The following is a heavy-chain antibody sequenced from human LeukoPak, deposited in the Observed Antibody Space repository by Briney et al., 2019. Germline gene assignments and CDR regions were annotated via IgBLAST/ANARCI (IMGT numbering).Heavy chain of an antibody. CDR3: AREGEYCSSTSCVY. Sequence: PSETLSLTCTVSGGSIRSYCWSWIRQPPGKGLEWIGYIYYSGSSNYNPSLKSRVTISVDTSKNQFSLNLSSVTAADTAVYYCAREGEYCSSTSCVYWGQGTLVTVSS. J-gene: IGHJ4*02. D-gene: IGHD2-2*01. CDR2: IYYSGSS. V-gene: IGHV4-59*12. CDR1: GGSIRSYC.